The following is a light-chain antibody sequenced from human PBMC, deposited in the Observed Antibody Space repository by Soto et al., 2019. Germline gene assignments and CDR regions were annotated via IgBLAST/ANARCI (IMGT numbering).Light chain of an antibody. J-gene: IGKJ1*01. CDR1: QSVSSSY. V-gene: IGKV3-20*01. Sequence: ETVLTQSPGTLSLSPGDRATLSCRASQSVSSSYLAWYQQKPGQAPRLLIYDASRRATGIPDRFSGSGSGTEFTLTISRLEPEDFTVYYCHHYETFGQGTKVEIK. CDR3: HHYET. CDR2: DAS.